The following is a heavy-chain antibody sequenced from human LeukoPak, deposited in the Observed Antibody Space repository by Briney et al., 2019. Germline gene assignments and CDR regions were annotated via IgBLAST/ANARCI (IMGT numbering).Heavy chain of an antibody. J-gene: IGHJ4*02. CDR3: ARILTSFTVPDY. D-gene: IGHD1-14*01. CDR1: GFTVSSNY. CDR2: IFSDDRT. V-gene: IGHV3-66*01. Sequence: GSLRLSCAASGFTVSSNYMSWVRQAPGKGLEWVSVIFSDDRTYYADSVKGRFTVSRDNSKNTLYLQMNSLRDEDTALYYCARILTSFTVPDYWGQGTLVTVSS.